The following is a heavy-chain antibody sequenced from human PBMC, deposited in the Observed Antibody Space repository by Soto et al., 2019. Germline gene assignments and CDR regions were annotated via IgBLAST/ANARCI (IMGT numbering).Heavy chain of an antibody. Sequence: EMQLVESGGGLVQPGRSLRLSCAASGFTFDDYAMHWVRQAPGKGLEWVSGISWNSGSIGYADSVKGRFTISRDNAKNSLYLQMNSLRAEDTALYYCAKEYYYDSTGFDYWGQGTLVTVSS. V-gene: IGHV3-9*01. D-gene: IGHD3-22*01. CDR1: GFTFDDYA. J-gene: IGHJ4*02. CDR2: ISWNSGSI. CDR3: AKEYYYDSTGFDY.